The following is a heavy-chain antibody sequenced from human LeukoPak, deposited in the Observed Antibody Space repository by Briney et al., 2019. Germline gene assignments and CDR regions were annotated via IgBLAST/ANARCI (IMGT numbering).Heavy chain of an antibody. V-gene: IGHV4-59*01. CDR3: ARMGDAFDI. Sequence: PSETLSLTCTVSGGSISIYYWSWIRQPPGKGLEWIGYIYYSGSTNYNPSLKSRVTISVDTTKNQFSLKLSSVTAADTAVYYCARMGDAFDIWGQGTMVTVSS. J-gene: IGHJ3*02. CDR1: GGSISIYY. CDR2: IYYSGST.